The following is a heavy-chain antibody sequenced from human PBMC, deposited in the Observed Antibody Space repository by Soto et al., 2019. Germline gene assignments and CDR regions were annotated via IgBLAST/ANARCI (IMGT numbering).Heavy chain of an antibody. CDR3: ARRGYSYGIIMDWYVDL. CDR2: IYYSGST. V-gene: IGHV4-39*01. D-gene: IGHD5-18*01. J-gene: IGHJ2*01. CDR1: DGSIRSSSYY. Sequence: SETLSLTCTVSDGSIRSSSYYWGWIRQPPGKGLEWIGSIYYSGSTYYNPSLKSRVTISVDTSKNQFSLKLSSVTAADTAVYYCARRGYSYGIIMDWYVDLWGRGTLVTVS.